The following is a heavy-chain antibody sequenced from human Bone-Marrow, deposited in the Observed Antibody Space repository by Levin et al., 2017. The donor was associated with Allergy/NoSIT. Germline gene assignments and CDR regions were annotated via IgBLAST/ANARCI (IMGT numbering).Heavy chain of an antibody. CDR2: IYYSGST. J-gene: IGHJ5*02. D-gene: IGHD3-9*01. CDR1: GGSISSGGYY. V-gene: IGHV4-31*03. Sequence: SETLSLTCTVSGGSISSGGYYWSWIRQHPGKGLEWIGYIYYSGSTYYNPSLKSRVTISVDTSKNQFSLKLSSVTAADTAVYYCARIYLDILTGRQAQYNWFDPWGQGTLVTVSS. CDR3: ARIYLDILTGRQAQYNWFDP.